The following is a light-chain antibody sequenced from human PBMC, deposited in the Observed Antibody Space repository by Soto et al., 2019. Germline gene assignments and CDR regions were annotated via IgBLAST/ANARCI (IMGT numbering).Light chain of an antibody. J-gene: IGLJ1*01. CDR2: DVS. V-gene: IGLV2-14*01. CDR1: SSDGCGYNY. CDR3: SSYTTTNTRQIV. Sequence: QSALTQPVSVSGSPGQAITISCTGKSSDGCGYNYVSWYQQHPGKAPKFMIYDVSNRPSGVSNRFSGSKSGNTASLTISGLQSEEEADYYCSSYTTTNTRQIVFGTGTKVT.